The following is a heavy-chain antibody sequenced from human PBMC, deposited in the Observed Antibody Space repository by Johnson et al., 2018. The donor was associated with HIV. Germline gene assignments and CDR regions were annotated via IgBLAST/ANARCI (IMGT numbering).Heavy chain of an antibody. CDR2: ISSDGNT. CDR3: ARAPAWLRGFDI. CDR1: GFTVSSNY. D-gene: IGHD5-24*01. V-gene: IGHV3-66*01. Sequence: VQLVESGGGLVQPGGSLRLSCAVSGFTVSSNYMTWVRRAPGKGLEWVSVISSDGNTYYADSVKGRFSISRDNSKNTLYLQMNRLTVEDTALYYCARAPAWLRGFDIWG. J-gene: IGHJ3*02.